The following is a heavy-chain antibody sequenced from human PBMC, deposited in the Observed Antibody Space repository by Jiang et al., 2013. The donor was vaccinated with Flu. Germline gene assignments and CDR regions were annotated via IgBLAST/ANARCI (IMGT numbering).Heavy chain of an antibody. J-gene: IGHJ4*02. CDR3: ARNGGYSGYDAPGDY. Sequence: KASGYTFTSYYMHWVRQAPGQGLEWMGIINPSGGSTSYAQKFQGRVTMTRDTSTSTVYMELSSLRSEDTAVYYCARNGGYSGYDAPGDYWGQGTLVTVSS. D-gene: IGHD5-12*01. CDR2: INPSGGST. CDR1: GYTFTSYY. V-gene: IGHV1-46*01.